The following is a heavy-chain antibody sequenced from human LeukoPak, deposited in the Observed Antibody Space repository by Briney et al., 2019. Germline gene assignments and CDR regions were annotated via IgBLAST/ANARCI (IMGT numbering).Heavy chain of an antibody. D-gene: IGHD4-11*01. J-gene: IGHJ4*02. CDR1: GGSTSSYY. CDR3: ARHDYSNYPVFNY. V-gene: IGHV4-4*07. Sequence: SETLSLTCTVSGGSTSSYYWSCIRQPAGKELEWIGRIYTSGSTNSNPSLKSRVTMSVDTSKNQFSLKLSSVTAADTAVYYCARHDYSNYPVFNYWGQGTLVTVSS. CDR2: IYTSGST.